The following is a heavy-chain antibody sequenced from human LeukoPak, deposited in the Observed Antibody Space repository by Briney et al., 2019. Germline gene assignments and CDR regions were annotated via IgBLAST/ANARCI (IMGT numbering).Heavy chain of an antibody. CDR2: IYYSGST. Sequence: SETLFLTCTVSGGSISSYYWSWIRQPPGKGLEWIGYIYYSGSTNYNPSLKSRVTISVDTSKNQFSLKLSSVTAADTAVYYCSGYYYYYGMDVWGQGTTVTVSS. CDR1: GGSISSYY. J-gene: IGHJ6*02. V-gene: IGHV4-59*08. CDR3: SGYYYYYGMDV. D-gene: IGHD1-26*01.